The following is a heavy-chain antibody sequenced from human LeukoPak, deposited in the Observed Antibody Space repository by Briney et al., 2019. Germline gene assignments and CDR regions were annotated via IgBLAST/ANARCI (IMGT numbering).Heavy chain of an antibody. CDR3: ARLGYDTPDVDY. Sequence: SETLSLTCTVSGYSISSSYSWGWIRQPPEKGLEWIGSIHHSGSTDYNPSLKSRVTISLDTSKNQFSLQLNSVTPEDTAVYYCARLGYDTPDVDYWGQGTLVTVSS. V-gene: IGHV4-38-2*02. CDR2: IHHSGST. CDR1: GYSISSSYS. D-gene: IGHD5-12*01. J-gene: IGHJ4*02.